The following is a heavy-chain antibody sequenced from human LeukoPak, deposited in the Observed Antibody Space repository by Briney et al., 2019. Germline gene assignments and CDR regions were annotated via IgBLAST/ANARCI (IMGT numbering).Heavy chain of an antibody. CDR3: ARIPRYCSSTSCYLGYYYYYGMDV. J-gene: IGHJ6*02. CDR1: GGSFSGYY. Sequence: SETLSLTCAVYGGSFSGYYWSWIRQPPGKGLEWIGEINHSGSTNYNPSLKSRVTISVDTSKNQFSLKLSSVTAADTAVYYCARIPRYCSSTSCYLGYYYYYGMDVWGQGTTDTVSS. D-gene: IGHD2-2*01. CDR2: INHSGST. V-gene: IGHV4-34*01.